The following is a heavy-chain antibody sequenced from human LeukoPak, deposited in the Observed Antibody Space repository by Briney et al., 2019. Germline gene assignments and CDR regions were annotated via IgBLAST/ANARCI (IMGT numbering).Heavy chain of an antibody. J-gene: IGHJ4*02. CDR1: GGSISSNDYY. V-gene: IGHV4-39*01. CDR3: ARQNKPARPNFDN. Sequence: PSETLSLTCSVSGGSISSNDYYWDWIRQPPGKGLEWVGAIYYTGSTYYNPSLKGRVTISGDTSKNQFSLRLSSVTAADTAVYYCARQNKPARPNFDNWDQGTLVTASS. CDR2: IYYTGST. D-gene: IGHD2/OR15-2a*01.